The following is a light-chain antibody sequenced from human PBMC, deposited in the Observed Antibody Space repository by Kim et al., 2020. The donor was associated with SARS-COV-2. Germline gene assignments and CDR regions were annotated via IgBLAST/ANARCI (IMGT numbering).Light chain of an antibody. CDR1: KLGDKY. CDR2: RDN. Sequence: SYELTQPPSVSVSPGQTASITCSGDKLGDKYACWYQQKPGQSPVLVIYRDNQRPSGIPERFSGSNSGNTATLTISGTQAMDEADYYCQAWDSSTWVFGGGTQLTVL. V-gene: IGLV3-1*01. CDR3: QAWDSSTWV. J-gene: IGLJ3*02.